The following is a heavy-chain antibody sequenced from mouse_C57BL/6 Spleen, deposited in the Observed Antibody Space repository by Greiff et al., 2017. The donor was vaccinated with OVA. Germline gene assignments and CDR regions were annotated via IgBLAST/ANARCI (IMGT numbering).Heavy chain of an antibody. CDR2: IDPSDSYT. CDR3: ARSGDYDSY. J-gene: IGHJ2*01. CDR1: GYTFTSYW. V-gene: IGHV1-69*01. D-gene: IGHD2-4*01. Sequence: QVQLQQPGAELVMPGASVKLSCKASGYTFTSYWMHWVKQRPGQGLEWIGEIDPSDSYTNYNQKFKGKSTLTVDKSSSTAYMQLSSLTSEDSAVYYCARSGDYDSYWGQGTTLTVSS.